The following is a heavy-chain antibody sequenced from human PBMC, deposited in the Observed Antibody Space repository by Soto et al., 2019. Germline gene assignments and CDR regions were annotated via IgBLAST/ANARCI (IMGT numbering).Heavy chain of an antibody. CDR3: VKEALGYCSGGSCYGCNWFDT. V-gene: IGHV3-30*18. Sequence: QVQLVESGGGVVQPGRSLRLSCAASGFTFSNYAMHWVRQAPGKGLEGVAVISYDGSNKYSADSVKGRFTISRDNSKNTLYMQMNSLRAEDTAVYYCVKEALGYCSGGSCYGCNWFDTWGQGTLVTVSS. D-gene: IGHD2-15*01. CDR2: ISYDGSNK. J-gene: IGHJ5*02. CDR1: GFTFSNYA.